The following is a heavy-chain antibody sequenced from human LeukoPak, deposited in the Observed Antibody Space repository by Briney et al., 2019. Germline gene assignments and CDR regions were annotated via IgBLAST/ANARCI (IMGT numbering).Heavy chain of an antibody. Sequence: GGSLRLSCAASGFTVSSNYMSWVRQAPGKGLEWVSVIYSGGSTYYADSVKGRFTISRHDSNNTLYLLMNSLRAEDTAVYYCARELMHTGGYRTSDSWGQGTLVTVSS. V-gene: IGHV3-53*04. CDR1: GFTVSSNY. D-gene: IGHD5-12*01. J-gene: IGHJ4*02. CDR3: ARELMHTGGYRTSDS. CDR2: IYSGGST.